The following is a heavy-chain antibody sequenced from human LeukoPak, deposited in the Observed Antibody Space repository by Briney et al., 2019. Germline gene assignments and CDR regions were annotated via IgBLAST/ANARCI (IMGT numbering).Heavy chain of an antibody. CDR3: AGHYRGFDY. Sequence: SETLSLTCTVSGGSISSYYWSWIRQPPGKGLEWIGYIYYSGSTNYNPSLKSRVTISVDTSKNQFSLKLSSVTAADTAVYYCAGHYRGFDYWGQGTLVTVSS. CDR2: IYYSGST. V-gene: IGHV4-59*01. D-gene: IGHD4-11*01. CDR1: GGSISSYY. J-gene: IGHJ4*02.